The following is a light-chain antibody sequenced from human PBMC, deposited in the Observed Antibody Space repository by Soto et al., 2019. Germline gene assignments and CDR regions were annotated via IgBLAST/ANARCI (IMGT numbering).Light chain of an antibody. CDR3: MQGSHWPWT. CDR1: QSLVHSDGNTY. J-gene: IGKJ1*01. CDR2: KVS. V-gene: IGKV2-30*02. Sequence: VVMTQSPLFLPVTLGQPASISCRSSQSLVHSDGNTYLNWFQQRPGQSPRRLISKVSNRDSGVPDRFSGSGSDTDFTLTISRVEAEDVGVYYCMQGSHWPWTFGQGTKVEIK.